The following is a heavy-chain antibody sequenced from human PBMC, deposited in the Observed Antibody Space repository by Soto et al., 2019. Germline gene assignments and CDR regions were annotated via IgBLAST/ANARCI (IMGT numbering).Heavy chain of an antibody. J-gene: IGHJ4*02. CDR1: GFTVSSNY. Sequence: EVQLVESGGGLVQPGGSLRLSCAASGFTVSSNYMSWVRQAPGKGLEWVSVFYRDGSTYYADSVKGSFTLSRDNSKNTLYLQMNSLRAEDTAVYYCARQIQLWSPIDYWGQGTLVTVSS. CDR3: ARQIQLWSPIDY. CDR2: FYRDGST. V-gene: IGHV3-66*04. D-gene: IGHD5-18*01.